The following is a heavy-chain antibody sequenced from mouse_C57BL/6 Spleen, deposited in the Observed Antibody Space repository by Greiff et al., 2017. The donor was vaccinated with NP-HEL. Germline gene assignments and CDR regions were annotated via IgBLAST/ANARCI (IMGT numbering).Heavy chain of an antibody. Sequence: GQGLEWIGNINPSNGGTNYNEKFKSKATLTVDKSSSTAYMQLSSLTSEDSAVYYCARYYSNYEGYFDVWGTGTTVTVSS. CDR3: ARYYSNYEGYFDV. CDR2: INPSNGGT. V-gene: IGHV1-53*01. D-gene: IGHD2-5*01. J-gene: IGHJ1*03.